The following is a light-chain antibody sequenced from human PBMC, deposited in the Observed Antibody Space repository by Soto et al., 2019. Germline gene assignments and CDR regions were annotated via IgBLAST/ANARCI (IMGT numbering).Light chain of an antibody. CDR3: SSYAGSSTFYV. CDR1: SSDVASYNL. Sequence: QSVLTQPATVSGSPGQSITISCTGTSSDVASYNLVSWYQRLPGKAPKLMIYEGSKRPSGVSNRFSGSKSGNTASLTISGLQAEDEADYYCSSYAGSSTFYVFGTGTKVTVL. J-gene: IGLJ1*01. CDR2: EGS. V-gene: IGLV2-23*01.